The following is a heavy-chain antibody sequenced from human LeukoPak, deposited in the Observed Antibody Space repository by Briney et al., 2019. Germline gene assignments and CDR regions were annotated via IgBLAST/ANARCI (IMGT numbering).Heavy chain of an antibody. CDR2: INQDGSEK. D-gene: IGHD3-3*01. CDR3: ATSDFWSNYYYYMDV. V-gene: IGHV3-7*01. Sequence: PGGSLRLSCAASGFTFSRYRMTWIRQAPGKGLEWVANINQDGSEKYYVDSVKGRFTISRDNAKKSVHLQMNSLRAEDTAVYYCATSDFWSNYYYYMDVCGKGTTVTVSS. CDR1: GFTFSRYR. J-gene: IGHJ6*03.